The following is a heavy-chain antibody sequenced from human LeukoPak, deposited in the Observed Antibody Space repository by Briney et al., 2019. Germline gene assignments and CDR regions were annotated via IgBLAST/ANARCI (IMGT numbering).Heavy chain of an antibody. Sequence: SETLSLTCSVSGGSVSRSDSYWDWIRQPPGKGLEWIGTIYYSGSTYYNPSLKSRVTISVDTSKNQFSLKLSSVTAADTAVYYCARLYSSSSAYLYYFDYWGQGTLVTVSS. CDR2: IYYSGST. J-gene: IGHJ4*02. D-gene: IGHD6-6*01. CDR1: GGSVSRSDSY. V-gene: IGHV4-39*01. CDR3: ARLYSSSSAYLYYFDY.